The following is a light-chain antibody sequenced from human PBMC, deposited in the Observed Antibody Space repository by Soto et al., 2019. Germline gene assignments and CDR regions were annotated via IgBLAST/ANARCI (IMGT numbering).Light chain of an antibody. CDR2: EDN. V-gene: IGLV6-57*04. CDR3: QSYDTSTVV. Sequence: NFMLTQPHSVSESPGKTVTISCTRSSGSIASNSVQWYQQRPVSAPTTVIYEDNQRPSGVPDRFSGSTDGSSNSASLTISGLQTEDEADYYCQSYDTSTVVFGGGTKLTVL. CDR1: SGSIASNS. J-gene: IGLJ2*01.